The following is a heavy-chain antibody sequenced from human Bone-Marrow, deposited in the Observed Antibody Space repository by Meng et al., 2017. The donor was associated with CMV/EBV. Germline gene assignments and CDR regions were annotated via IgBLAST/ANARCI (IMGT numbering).Heavy chain of an antibody. V-gene: IGHV3-7*01. D-gene: IGHD3-16*01. CDR3: ERGRYSWGE. Sequence: GESLKISCAASGFTFSYYWMSWVRQAPGKGLEWVANIKQDGSEKYYVDSVKGRFTISRDNAKNSLYLRINSLRAEDTAVYYCERGRYSWGEWGQGTLVTVSS. CDR2: IKQDGSEK. CDR1: GFTFSYYW. J-gene: IGHJ4*02.